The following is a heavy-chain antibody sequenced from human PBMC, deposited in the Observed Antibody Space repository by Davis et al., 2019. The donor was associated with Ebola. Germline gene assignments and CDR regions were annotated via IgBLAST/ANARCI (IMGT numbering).Heavy chain of an antibody. CDR1: GGSISSDGYY. J-gene: IGHJ5*02. V-gene: IGHV4-31*03. D-gene: IGHD1-26*01. CDR3: ARVTINTTGGGSWFDP. Sequence: SETLSLTCTVSGGSISSDGYYWNWIRQHPGQGLEWIGYVYYTGNTYYSPSLKSRVIISVDTSKNQFSLTLSSVTAADTAVYYCARVTINTTGGGSWFDPWGQGILVTVSS. CDR2: VYYTGNT.